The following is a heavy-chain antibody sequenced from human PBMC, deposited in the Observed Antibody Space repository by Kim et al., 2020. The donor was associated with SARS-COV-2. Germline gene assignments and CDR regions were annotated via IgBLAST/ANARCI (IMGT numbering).Heavy chain of an antibody. CDR1: GGSFSGYY. D-gene: IGHD4-17*01. V-gene: IGHV4-34*01. CDR2: INHSGST. CDR3: ARGIKTATVTTNWFDP. J-gene: IGHJ5*02. Sequence: SETLSLTCAVYGGSFSGYYWSWIRQPPGKGLEWIGEINHSGSTNYNPSLKSRVTISVDTSKNQFSLKLSSVTAADTAVYYCARGIKTATVTTNWFDPWGQGTLVTVSS.